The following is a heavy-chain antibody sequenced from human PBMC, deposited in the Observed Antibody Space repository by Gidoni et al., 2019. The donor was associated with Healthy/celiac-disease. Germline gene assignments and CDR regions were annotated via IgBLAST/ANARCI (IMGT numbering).Heavy chain of an antibody. V-gene: IGHV4-39*01. CDR2: IYYSGST. CDR3: ARLQGLRPDYYFDY. CDR1: GGSISSSSYY. Sequence: QLQLQESGPGLVKPSETLSLTCTVSGGSISSSSYYWGWIRQTPGKGLEWIGSIYYSGSTYYNPSLKSRVTISVDTSKNQFSLKLSSVTAADTAVYYCARLQGLRPDYYFDYWGQGTLVTVSS. J-gene: IGHJ4*02. D-gene: IGHD4-17*01.